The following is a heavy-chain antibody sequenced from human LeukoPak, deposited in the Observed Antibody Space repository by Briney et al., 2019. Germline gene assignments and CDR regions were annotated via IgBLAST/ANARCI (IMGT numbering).Heavy chain of an antibody. V-gene: IGHV3-66*01. Sequence: GGSPRLSCAASGFTVSSNYMSWVRQAPGKGLEWVSVIYSGGSTYYADSVKGRFTISRDNSKNTLYLQMNSLRAEDTAVYYCARGQFSGSYLEYWGQGTLVTVSS. J-gene: IGHJ4*02. CDR1: GFTVSSNY. CDR2: IYSGGST. CDR3: ARGQFSGSYLEY. D-gene: IGHD1-26*01.